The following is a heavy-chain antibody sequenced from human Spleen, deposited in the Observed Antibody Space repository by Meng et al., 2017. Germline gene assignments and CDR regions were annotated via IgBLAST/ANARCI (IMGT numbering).Heavy chain of an antibody. CDR1: GFTFSSYW. Sequence: GESLKISCAASGFTFSSYWMHWVRQVPGKGLVWVSRINTDGSTTSYADSVKGRFTISRDNAKNTLYLQMNSLRAEDTAVYYCARDLGGIFAYWGQGALVTVSS. J-gene: IGHJ4*02. D-gene: IGHD6-13*01. V-gene: IGHV3-74*01. CDR2: INTDGSTT. CDR3: ARDLGGIFAY.